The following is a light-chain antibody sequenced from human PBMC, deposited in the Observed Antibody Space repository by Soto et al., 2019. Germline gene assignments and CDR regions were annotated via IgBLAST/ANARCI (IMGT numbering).Light chain of an antibody. Sequence: ESMLTQSPGTLSLSPGDRATLSCRASRSVSSRYITWYQQKPGQAPRLLIYGASIRATGIPDRFSGSGSGTDFTLTISRLEAEDFAVYYCQQFGDSPPAFTFGQGTKLEIK. CDR1: RSVSSRY. CDR3: QQFGDSPPAFT. V-gene: IGKV3-20*01. CDR2: GAS. J-gene: IGKJ2*01.